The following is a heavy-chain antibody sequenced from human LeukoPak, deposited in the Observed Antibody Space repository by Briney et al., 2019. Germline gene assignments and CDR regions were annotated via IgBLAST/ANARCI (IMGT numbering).Heavy chain of an antibody. V-gene: IGHV4-34*01. CDR3: AIRIAAAGPGRYYYGMDV. Sequence: PSETLSLTCAVYGGSFSGYYWSWIRQPPGKGPEWIGEINHSGSTNYNPSLKSRVTISVDTSKNQFSLKLSSVTAADTAVYYCAIRIAAAGPGRYYYGMDVWGQGTTVTVSS. CDR1: GGSFSGYY. CDR2: INHSGST. J-gene: IGHJ6*02. D-gene: IGHD6-13*01.